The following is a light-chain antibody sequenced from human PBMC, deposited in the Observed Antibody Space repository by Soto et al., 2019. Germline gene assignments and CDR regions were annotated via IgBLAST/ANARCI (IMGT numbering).Light chain of an antibody. CDR3: QQYGSSPLLT. V-gene: IGKV3-20*01. CDR2: GAS. CDR1: QSVSSSY. J-gene: IGKJ4*01. Sequence: EIVLTQSPGTLSLSPGERATLSCRASQSVSSSYLAWYQQKPGQAPRLLIYGASSRATGIPDRFSGSGSGTDFTLTISRLEPDDFALYYCQQYGSSPLLTFGGRTKLEIK.